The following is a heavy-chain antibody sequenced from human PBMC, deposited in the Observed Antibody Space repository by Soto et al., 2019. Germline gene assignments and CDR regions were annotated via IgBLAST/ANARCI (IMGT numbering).Heavy chain of an antibody. Sequence: EVQLVESGGGLVKPGGSLRLSCAASGFTFSSYSMNWVRQAPGKGLEWVSSISSSSSYIYYADSVKGRFTISRDNAKNSLDLQMNSLRAEDKAVYYCARVAQWVTPLWGQGRMVTVS. CDR1: GFTFSSYS. CDR2: ISSSSSYI. CDR3: ARVAQWVTPL. V-gene: IGHV3-21*01. D-gene: IGHD6-19*01. J-gene: IGHJ3*01.